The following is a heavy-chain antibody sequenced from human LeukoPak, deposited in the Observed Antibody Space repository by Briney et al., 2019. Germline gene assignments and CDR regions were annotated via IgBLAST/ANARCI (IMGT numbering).Heavy chain of an antibody. CDR1: GGSISSYY. J-gene: IGHJ5*02. CDR2: IYYSGST. CDR3: ARAGVAVAGSWWFDP. D-gene: IGHD6-19*01. Sequence: SETLSLTCTVSGGSISSYYWSWTRQPPGKGLEWIGYIYYSGSTNYNPSLKSRVTISVDTSKNQFSLKLSSVTAADTAVYYCARAGVAVAGSWWFDPWGQGTLVTVSS. V-gene: IGHV4-59*01.